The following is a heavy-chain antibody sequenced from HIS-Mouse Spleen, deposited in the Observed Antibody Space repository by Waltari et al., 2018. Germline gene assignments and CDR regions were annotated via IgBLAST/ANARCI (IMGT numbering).Heavy chain of an antibody. Sequence: QVQLQESGPGLVKPSETLSLTCTVSGYSISSGYYWGWIRQPPGKGLEWIGSIHHSGGTDYNPSLKRRVTISVETSKNQFSLKLRSVTAADTAVYYCARALEYSSSWYYYYYGMDVWGQGTTVTVSS. D-gene: IGHD6-13*01. CDR1: GYSISSGYY. J-gene: IGHJ6*02. V-gene: IGHV4-38-2*02. CDR2: IHHSGGT. CDR3: ARALEYSSSWYYYYYGMDV.